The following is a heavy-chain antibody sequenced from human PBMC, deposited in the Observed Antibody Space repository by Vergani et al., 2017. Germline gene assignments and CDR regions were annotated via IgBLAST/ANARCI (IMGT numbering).Heavy chain of an antibody. D-gene: IGHD2-21*01. Sequence: EVMLVQSGAEVKKPGESLKISCKYSESSFISNEIAWVRQMSGKGLQWMGNINPIDSKIAYSQSFQGQAIMSLDKSITTAYLQWRSLKASDTAIYYCTRHVPCGDGACLHFEHWGQGTQVTVSS. CDR3: TRHVPCGDGACLHFEH. CDR2: INPIDSKI. J-gene: IGHJ4*02. CDR1: ESSFISNE. V-gene: IGHV5-51*01.